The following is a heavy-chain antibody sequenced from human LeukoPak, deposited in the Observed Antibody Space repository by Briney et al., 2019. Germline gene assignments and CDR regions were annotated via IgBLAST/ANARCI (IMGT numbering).Heavy chain of an antibody. Sequence: GGSLRLSCAASGFTFSSYWMHWVRQAPGKGLVWVSRINSDGSSTSYADSVKGRLTISRDNAKNTLYLQMNSLRAEDTAVYYCARVPSSALFDYWGQGTLVTVSS. CDR1: GFTFSSYW. J-gene: IGHJ4*02. CDR3: ARVPSSALFDY. D-gene: IGHD3-22*01. CDR2: INSDGSST. V-gene: IGHV3-74*01.